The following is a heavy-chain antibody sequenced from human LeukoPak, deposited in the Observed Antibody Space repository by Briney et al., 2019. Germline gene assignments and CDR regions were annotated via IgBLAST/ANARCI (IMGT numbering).Heavy chain of an antibody. CDR3: ARGPFRDSSSWYYFDY. D-gene: IGHD6-13*01. J-gene: IGHJ4*02. Sequence: SETLSLTCTVSGDSTSSYFWSWIRQPPGKGLEWIGYVYYSGSTNYNPSLKSRVTISVDTSKNQFSLNLRSVTAADMAVYYCARGPFRDSSSWYYFDYWGQGTLVTVSS. V-gene: IGHV4-59*01. CDR1: GDSTSSYF. CDR2: VYYSGST.